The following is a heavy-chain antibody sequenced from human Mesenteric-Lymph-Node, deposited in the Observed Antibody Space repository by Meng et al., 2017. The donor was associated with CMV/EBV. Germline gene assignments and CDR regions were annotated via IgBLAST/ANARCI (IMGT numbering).Heavy chain of an antibody. V-gene: IGHV4-34*01. CDR3: ARHQRWLKSEGGFNY. CDR2: INHSGST. CDR1: GGSFSGYN. J-gene: IGHJ4*02. D-gene: IGHD4-23*01. Sequence: VRLKQWGAGLFKPSETRSLTCAVYGGSFSGYNWSWIRQPPGKGLEWIGEINHSGSTNYNPSLKSRVTISVDTSKNQFSLKLSSVTAADTAVYYCARHQRWLKSEGGFNYWGQGTLVTVSS.